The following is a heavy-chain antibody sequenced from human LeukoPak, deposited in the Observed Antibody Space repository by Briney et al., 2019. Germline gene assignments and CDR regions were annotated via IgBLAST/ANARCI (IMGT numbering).Heavy chain of an antibody. CDR2: ISYDGSNK. D-gene: IGHD3-22*01. CDR1: GFTFSYYT. V-gene: IGHV3-30-3*01. CDR3: AKAVGSSGYFSRDAFDI. J-gene: IGHJ3*02. Sequence: GGSLRLSCAASGFTFSYYTMHWVRQAPGKGLEWVALISYDGSNKYNADSVKGRFTISRDNSKNTLYLQMNSLRAEDTAIYYCAKAVGSSGYFSRDAFDIWGQGTMVTVSS.